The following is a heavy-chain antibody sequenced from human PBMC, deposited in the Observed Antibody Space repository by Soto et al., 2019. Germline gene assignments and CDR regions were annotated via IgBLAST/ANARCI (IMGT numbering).Heavy chain of an antibody. V-gene: IGHV5-51*01. CDR3: ARHDGDYEYYYYGMDV. CDR2: IYPGYSDT. D-gene: IGHD4-17*01. J-gene: IGHJ6*02. CDR1: GYSFTSYW. Sequence: GESLKISCKGSGYSFTSYWIGWVRQMPGKGLEWMGIIYPGYSDTRYSPSFQGRVTISADKSISTAYLQLSSLKASDTAMYYCARHDGDYEYYYYGMDVLGQGTTVTVSS.